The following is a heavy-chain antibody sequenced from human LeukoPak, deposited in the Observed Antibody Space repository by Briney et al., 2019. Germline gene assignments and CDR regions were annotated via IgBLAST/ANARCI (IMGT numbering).Heavy chain of an antibody. V-gene: IGHV4-59*01. D-gene: IGHD6-19*01. CDR3: ARGDSSGWYEVDY. CDR1: GGSISSYY. J-gene: IGHJ4*02. Sequence: KPSETLSLTCTVSGGSISSYYWSWIRQPPGKGLEWIGYIYYSGSTNYNPSLKSRVTISVDTSKNQFSLKLSSVTAADTAVYYCARGDSSGWYEVDYWGQGTLVTVSS. CDR2: IYYSGST.